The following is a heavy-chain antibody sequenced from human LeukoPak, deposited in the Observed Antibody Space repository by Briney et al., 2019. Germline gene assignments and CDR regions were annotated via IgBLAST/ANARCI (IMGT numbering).Heavy chain of an antibody. CDR2: IYPGDSDT. D-gene: IGHD2-2*01. CDR1: GYSFTSYW. J-gene: IGHJ3*02. V-gene: IGHV5-51*01. Sequence: GESLKISCKGSGYSFTSYWIGWVRQMPGKGLEWMGIIYPGDSDTRYSPSFQGQVTISAEKSISTSSRKWSSLKPSDTAMYYVASLPAALYLDIWGKGTMVTVSS. CDR3: ASLPAALYLDI.